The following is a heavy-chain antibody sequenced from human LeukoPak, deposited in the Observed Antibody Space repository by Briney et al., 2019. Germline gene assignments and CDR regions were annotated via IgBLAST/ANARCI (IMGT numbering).Heavy chain of an antibody. CDR3: ARASRYYYGSGRDY. J-gene: IGHJ4*02. Sequence: GGSLRLSCAASGFTFSSYWMSWVRQAPGKGLKWVANIKQDGSEKYYVDSVKGRFTISRDNAKNSLYLQMNSLRAEDTAVYYCARASRYYYGSGRDYWGQGTLVTVSS. V-gene: IGHV3-7*03. CDR1: GFTFSSYW. CDR2: IKQDGSEK. D-gene: IGHD3-10*01.